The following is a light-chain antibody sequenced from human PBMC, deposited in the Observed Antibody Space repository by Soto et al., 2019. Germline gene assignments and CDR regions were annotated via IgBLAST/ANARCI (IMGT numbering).Light chain of an antibody. V-gene: IGLV2-14*01. CDR2: EVS. Sequence: QSALTQPASVSGSPGQSITISCTGTSSDVGGHNYVSWYQQHPGKAPKLMIYEVSNRPSGVSNRFSGSKSGNTASLTISGLLAEDEADYYCSSYTSSSTLVFGGGTQLTVL. CDR1: SSDVGGHNY. J-gene: IGLJ2*01. CDR3: SSYTSSSTLV.